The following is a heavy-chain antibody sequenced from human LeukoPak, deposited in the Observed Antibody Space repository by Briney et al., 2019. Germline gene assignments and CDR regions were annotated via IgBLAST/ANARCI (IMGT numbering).Heavy chain of an antibody. J-gene: IGHJ4*02. CDR1: VFTLSNYG. Sequence: GGSLRLSCAASVFTLSNYGISSGAQAPGKGLEWVADIKEDGSEKYYVDSVKGPFTISRDNAKSSLYLQMNSLRAEDTAVYYCAIARLLDFWGQGTLVTVSS. V-gene: IGHV3-7*05. D-gene: IGHD2-21*01. CDR3: AIARLLDF. CDR2: IKEDGSEK.